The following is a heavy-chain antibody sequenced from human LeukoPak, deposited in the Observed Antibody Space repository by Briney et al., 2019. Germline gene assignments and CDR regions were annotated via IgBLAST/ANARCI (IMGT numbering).Heavy chain of an antibody. CDR2: ISSSSSYI. V-gene: IGHV3-21*01. CDR1: GFTFSSYS. J-gene: IGHJ4*02. D-gene: IGHD3-10*01. Sequence: PGGSLRLSCAASGFTFSSYSMSWVRQAPGKGLEWVSSISSSSSYIYYADSVKGRFTISRDNAENSLYLQMNSLRAEDTAVYYCARGALRRFGELSYHDYWGQGTLVTVSS. CDR3: ARGALRRFGELSYHDY.